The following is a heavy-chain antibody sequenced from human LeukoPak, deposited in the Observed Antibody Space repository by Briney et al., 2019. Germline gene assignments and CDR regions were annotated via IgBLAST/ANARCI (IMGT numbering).Heavy chain of an antibody. D-gene: IGHD6-13*01. CDR2: IYPGDSDT. J-gene: IGHJ5*02. CDR1: GYSFTSYW. Sequence: GESLKISCKGSGYSFTSYWIGWVRQMPGKGLEWMGIIYPGDSDTRYSPSFQGQVTISADKSISTAYLQWSSLKASDTAMYYRARHERYSSSWLPPEAWGQGTLVTVSS. CDR3: ARHERYSSSWLPPEA. V-gene: IGHV5-51*01.